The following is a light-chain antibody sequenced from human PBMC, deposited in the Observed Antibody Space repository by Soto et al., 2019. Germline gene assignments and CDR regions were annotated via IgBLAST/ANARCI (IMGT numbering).Light chain of an antibody. CDR2: GAS. CDR3: QQYNSWPPLT. CDR1: QSVSSN. V-gene: IGKV3-15*01. Sequence: EIVMTQSPATLSVSPGERANLSCRASQSVSSNLAWYQQKAGQAPRLLIYGASTRATGIPARFSGSGSGTEFTLTISSLQSEDLAVYYCQQYNSWPPLTFGGGTKVEIK. J-gene: IGKJ4*01.